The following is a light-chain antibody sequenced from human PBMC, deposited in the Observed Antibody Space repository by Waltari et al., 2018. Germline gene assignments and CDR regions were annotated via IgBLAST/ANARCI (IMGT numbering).Light chain of an antibody. V-gene: IGKV1-5*03. CDR2: QAS. Sequence: DIQMTHSPSTLSASLGDRVPITSRASQTIVGWLAWYQQKPGKAPKLLIYQASSLESGVPSRFSGSGSGTEFTLTISSLQPDDFATYYCQQYNSYPITFGQGTRLEIK. J-gene: IGKJ5*01. CDR3: QQYNSYPIT. CDR1: QTIVGW.